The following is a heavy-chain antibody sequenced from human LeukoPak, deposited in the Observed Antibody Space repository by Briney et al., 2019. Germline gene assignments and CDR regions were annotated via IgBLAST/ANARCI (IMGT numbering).Heavy chain of an antibody. D-gene: IGHD1-26*01. V-gene: IGHV1-46*01. CDR2: INPSGGST. Sequence: ASVKVSCKASGYTFTSYYMHWVRQAPGQGLEWMGIINPSGGSTSYAQKFQGRVTMTRDMSTSTVYMELSSLRSEDTAVYYCAREYSGSSPYYYYMDVWGKGTTVTVSS. CDR3: AREYSGSSPYYYYMDV. J-gene: IGHJ6*03. CDR1: GYTFTSYY.